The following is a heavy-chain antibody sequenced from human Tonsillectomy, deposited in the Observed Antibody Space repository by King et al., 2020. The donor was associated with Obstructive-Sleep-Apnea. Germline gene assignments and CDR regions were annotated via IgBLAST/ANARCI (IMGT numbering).Heavy chain of an antibody. CDR3: ARGPAFLTGLSSCAFDI. D-gene: IGHD3-9*01. V-gene: IGHV4-34*01. CDR1: GGSFSGYY. CDR2: INHSGST. Sequence: VQIQQWGAGLLKPSETLSLTCAVYGGSFSGYYWSWIRQPPGKGLEWIGEINHSGSTNYNPSLKSRVTISVDTSKNQFSLKLSSVTAADTAVYYCARGPAFLTGLSSCAFDIWGQGTMVTVSS. J-gene: IGHJ3*02.